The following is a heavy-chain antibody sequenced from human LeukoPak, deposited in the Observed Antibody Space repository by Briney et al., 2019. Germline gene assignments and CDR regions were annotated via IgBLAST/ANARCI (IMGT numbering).Heavy chain of an antibody. CDR2: ISGSGGST. CDR1: GFTFSSYA. V-gene: IGHV3-23*01. CDR3: AKDANSYSGYDFYFDY. D-gene: IGHD5-12*01. J-gene: IGHJ4*02. Sequence: GGSLRLSCAASGFTFSSYAMSWVREAPGKGLEWVSAISGSGGSTYYADSVKGRFTISRDNSKNTLYLQMNSLRAEDTAVYYCAKDANSYSGYDFYFDYWGQGTLVTVSS.